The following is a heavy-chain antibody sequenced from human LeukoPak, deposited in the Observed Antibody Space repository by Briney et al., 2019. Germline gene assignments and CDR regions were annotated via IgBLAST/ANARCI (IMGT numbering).Heavy chain of an antibody. J-gene: IGHJ4*02. CDR1: GGSISGTRYC. CDR3: ARHEDKRWLQSSFHY. Sequence: PSGTLSLSCAVSGGSISGTRYCWGWIGQPPGKGLEWIGSIYCSGITYYNPSRRSRTTISVNTSKNQYSLKLSSVAAAHAVVFFCARHEDKRWLQSSFHYWGQGTLVTVSS. D-gene: IGHD5-24*01. V-gene: IGHV4-39*01. CDR2: IYCSGIT.